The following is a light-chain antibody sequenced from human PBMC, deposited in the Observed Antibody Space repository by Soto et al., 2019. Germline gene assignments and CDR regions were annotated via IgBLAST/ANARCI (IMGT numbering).Light chain of an antibody. J-gene: IGKJ3*01. Sequence: DIQMTQSPSSLSASVGDSVTITCRASQGISNYLAWYQQKPWKVPRLLIYAASTLQLGVSSRFSGSGSGTDFTLTISSMQPEDVAIYYFQKHGGAPPVTFVPGTKVDIK. CDR1: QGISNY. CDR2: AAS. V-gene: IGKV1-27*01. CDR3: QKHGGAPPVT.